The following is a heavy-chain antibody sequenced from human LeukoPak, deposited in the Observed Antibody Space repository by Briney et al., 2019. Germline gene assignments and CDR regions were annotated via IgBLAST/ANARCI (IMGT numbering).Heavy chain of an antibody. V-gene: IGHV3-74*01. D-gene: IGHD3-22*01. CDR2: INTDGNIT. CDR1: GFTFSSYW. J-gene: IGHJ3*02. CDR3: ARDRTALIVVYHAFDI. Sequence: GGSLRLSCAASGFTFSSYWMHWVRQDPGKGLVWVSRINTDGNITTYADSVKGRFTISRDNAKNTLFLQMNSLRAEDTAVYYCARDRTALIVVYHAFDIWGEGTIATVSS.